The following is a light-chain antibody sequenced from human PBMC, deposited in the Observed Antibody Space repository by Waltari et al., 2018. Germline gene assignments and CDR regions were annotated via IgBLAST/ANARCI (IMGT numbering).Light chain of an antibody. J-gene: IGLJ3*02. CDR2: GSS. Sequence: QSVLTQPPSVSGAPGQRVTISCTGSGSNIGAGYDVHWYQQLPRAAPKLLIYGSSTRPLGVPDRFFGSTSGTSASLAITRLQAEDEADYYCQSYDTSLSVVFGGGTKLTVL. V-gene: IGLV1-40*01. CDR1: GSNIGAGYD. CDR3: QSYDTSLSVV.